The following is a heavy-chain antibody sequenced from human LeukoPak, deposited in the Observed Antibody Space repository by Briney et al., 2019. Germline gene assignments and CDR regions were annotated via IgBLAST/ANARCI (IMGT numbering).Heavy chain of an antibody. CDR2: INYCGST. J-gene: IGHJ4*02. V-gene: IGHV4-39*01. Sequence: SETLSLTCTVSGGSVSSTTYYWSWIRQPPGKGLEWIASINYCGSTCYNPSLKSRVTISVDTSENQLSLKLSSVTAADTAVYYCARYVVYGSGKYYFDYWGQGTLVTVSS. CDR1: GGSVSSTTYY. D-gene: IGHD3-10*01. CDR3: ARYVVYGSGKYYFDY.